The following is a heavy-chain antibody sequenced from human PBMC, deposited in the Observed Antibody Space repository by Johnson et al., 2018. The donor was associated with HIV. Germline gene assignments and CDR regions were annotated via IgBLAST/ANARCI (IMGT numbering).Heavy chain of an antibody. Sequence: QVQLVESGGGVVQPGGSLRLSCAASGFTFNNYGMHWVRQSPGKGLAWVAFIRFDETIKYYVDSVKGRFTISRDNSKNTLYLQMNSLRVEDTAVYYCAKAVGGYAFDIWGQGTMVTVSS. CDR2: IRFDETIK. J-gene: IGHJ3*02. CDR1: GFTFNNYG. D-gene: IGHD1-26*01. V-gene: IGHV3-30*02. CDR3: AKAVGGYAFDI.